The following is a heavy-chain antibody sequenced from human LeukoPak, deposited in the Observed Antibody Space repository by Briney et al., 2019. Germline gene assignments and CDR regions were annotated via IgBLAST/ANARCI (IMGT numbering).Heavy chain of an antibody. CDR2: ISSSSIYI. CDR3: ARAPNYYYMDV. Sequence: GGSLRLSCAASGFTLSSYSMNWVRQAPGKGLEWVSSISSSSIYIYYADSLKGRFTISRDNAKNSLYLQMNSLRAEDTALYYCARAPNYYYMDVWGRGTTVTVSS. CDR1: GFTLSSYS. J-gene: IGHJ6*03. V-gene: IGHV3-21*04. D-gene: IGHD2-8*01.